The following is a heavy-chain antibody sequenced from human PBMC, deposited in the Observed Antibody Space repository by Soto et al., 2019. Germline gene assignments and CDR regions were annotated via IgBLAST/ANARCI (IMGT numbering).Heavy chain of an antibody. V-gene: IGHV3-74*01. CDR1: GFTFSSYW. CDR2: INGGGSST. Sequence: GGSLRLSCAASGFTFSSYWMHWVRQAPGKGLVWVGHINGGGSSTAYADSVKGRFTISRDNAKNTLYLQMNSLRAEDMAVYYCARVRGYDTRDLDSWGQGTLVTVSS. CDR3: ARVRGYDTRDLDS. D-gene: IGHD5-12*01. J-gene: IGHJ4*02.